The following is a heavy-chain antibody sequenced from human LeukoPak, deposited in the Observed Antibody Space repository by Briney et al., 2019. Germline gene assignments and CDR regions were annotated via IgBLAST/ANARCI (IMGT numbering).Heavy chain of an antibody. J-gene: IGHJ4*02. D-gene: IGHD6-19*01. CDR1: GYSFTSYW. Sequence: GESLKISCKGCGYSFTSYWIGWVRQMPGKGLEWMGIIYPGDSDTRYSPSFQGQVTISADKSISTAYLQWSSLKASDTAMYYCARRLPMYSSGWHYYFDYWGQGTLVTVSS. V-gene: IGHV5-51*01. CDR3: ARRLPMYSSGWHYYFDY. CDR2: IYPGDSDT.